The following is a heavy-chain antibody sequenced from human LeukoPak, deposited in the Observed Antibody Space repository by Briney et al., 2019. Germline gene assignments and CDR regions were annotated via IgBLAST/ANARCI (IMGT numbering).Heavy chain of an antibody. J-gene: IGHJ2*01. V-gene: IGHV3-48*04. CDR2: ISSSGSTI. Sequence: GGSLRLSCAVSGFTFSKYTMNWVRQAPAKGLEWVAYISSSGSTIYYADSVKGRFTISRDNAKNSLYLQMSSLRGEDTAVYYCARDFTKTSLQPKWYFDLWGRGTLVTVSS. CDR3: ARDFTKTSLQPKWYFDL. D-gene: IGHD3-3*01. CDR1: GFTFSKYT.